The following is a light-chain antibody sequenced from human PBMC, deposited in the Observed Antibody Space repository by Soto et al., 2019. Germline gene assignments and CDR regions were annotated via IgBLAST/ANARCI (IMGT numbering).Light chain of an antibody. CDR3: QQYYNWPRT. J-gene: IGKJ2*01. Sequence: EMVMTQSPATLSVSPGDGATLSCRASQSVGSNLAWFQQKPGQAPRLLIYGASTRATGIPARFSGSGSGTEFTLTISSLQSEDFAVYYGQQYYNWPRTFGQGTKLEIK. V-gene: IGKV3-15*01. CDR1: QSVGSN. CDR2: GAS.